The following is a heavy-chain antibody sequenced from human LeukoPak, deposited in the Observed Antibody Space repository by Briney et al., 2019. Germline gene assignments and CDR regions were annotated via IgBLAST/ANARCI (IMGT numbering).Heavy chain of an antibody. V-gene: IGHV3-21*01. CDR2: ISSSSSYI. D-gene: IGHD6-13*01. CDR3: ARGEQQLPPLALDY. CDR1: GFAVGSNY. Sequence: GGSLRLSCVASGFAVGSNYMSWVRQAPGKGLEWVSSISSSSSYIYYADSVKGRFTISRDNAKNSLYLQMNSLRAEDTAVYYCARGEQQLPPLALDYWGQGTLVTVSS. J-gene: IGHJ4*02.